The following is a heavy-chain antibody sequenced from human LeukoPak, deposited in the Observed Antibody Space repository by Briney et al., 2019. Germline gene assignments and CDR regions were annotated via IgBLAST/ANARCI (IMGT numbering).Heavy chain of an antibody. CDR3: AKEYSGYDFDY. Sequence: GGCLRLSCAASGFTLRSYDMSWVRQAPGKGLEWVAATSGSGGNTYYADSVKGRFTISRDNSKNTLYLQMNSLRAEDTAVYYCAKEYSGYDFDYWGQGTLVTVSS. J-gene: IGHJ4*02. CDR2: TSGSGGNT. V-gene: IGHV3-23*01. D-gene: IGHD5-12*01. CDR1: GFTLRSYD.